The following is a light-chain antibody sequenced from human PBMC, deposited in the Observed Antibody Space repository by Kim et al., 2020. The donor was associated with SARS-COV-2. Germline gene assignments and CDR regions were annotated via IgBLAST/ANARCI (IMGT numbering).Light chain of an antibody. Sequence: PGEGATRTCRARQSVSSYLAWYQQKPGQAHRLLIYDASNRATGIPARFSGSGSGTDFPLTISSLEPEDFAVYYCQQRSNWPPLLTFGGGTKVDIK. V-gene: IGKV3-11*01. CDR1: QSVSSY. J-gene: IGKJ4*01. CDR2: DAS. CDR3: QQRSNWPPLLT.